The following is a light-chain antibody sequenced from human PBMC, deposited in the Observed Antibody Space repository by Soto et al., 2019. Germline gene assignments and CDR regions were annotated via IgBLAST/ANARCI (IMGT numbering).Light chain of an antibody. CDR3: QQYGSSPWT. J-gene: IGKJ1*01. Sequence: ETVLTQSPGTLSLSPGERATLSCRASQTIRSNYLAWDRQTPGQAPRLLIYGASNRATGIADRFSGSGSGTDFTLIISRLEPEDFALYYCQQYGSSPWTFGQGTKVEIK. CDR1: QTIRSNY. V-gene: IGKV3-20*01. CDR2: GAS.